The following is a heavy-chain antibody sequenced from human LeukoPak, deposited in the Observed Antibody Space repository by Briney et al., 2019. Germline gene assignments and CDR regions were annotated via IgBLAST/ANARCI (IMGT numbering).Heavy chain of an antibody. V-gene: IGHV4-34*01. Sequence: PSETLSLTCAVYGGSFSGYYWSWIRQPPGKGLEWIGEINHSGSTNYNPSLKSRVTISVDTSKNQFSLKLSSVTAADTAVYYCARDVVAGRPLYMDVWDKGTTVTVSS. J-gene: IGHJ6*03. CDR2: INHSGST. CDR3: ARDVVAGRPLYMDV. D-gene: IGHD6-6*01. CDR1: GGSFSGYY.